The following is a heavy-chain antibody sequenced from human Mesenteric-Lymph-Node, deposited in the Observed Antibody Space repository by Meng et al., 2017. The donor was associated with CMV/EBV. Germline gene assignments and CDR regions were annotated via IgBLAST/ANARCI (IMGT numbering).Heavy chain of an antibody. D-gene: IGHD3-9*01. CDR3: ARGSSYDILTGYFDY. CDR2: INHSGST. J-gene: IGHJ4*02. Sequence: VQLYQLGAGLLRPSETLSVTCAVYGGSFIGNYWNWIRQSPEKGLEWIGEINHSGSTTYNPSFTSRIIISVDTSTNQISLNMSSVTAADTAVYYCARGSSYDILTGYFDYWGQGALVTVSS. V-gene: IGHV4-34*01. CDR1: GGSFIGNY.